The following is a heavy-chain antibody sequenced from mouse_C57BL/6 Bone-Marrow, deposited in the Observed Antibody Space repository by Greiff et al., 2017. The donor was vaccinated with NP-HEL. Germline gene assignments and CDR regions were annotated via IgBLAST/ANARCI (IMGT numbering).Heavy chain of an antibody. J-gene: IGHJ2*01. V-gene: IGHV5-6*01. CDR3: AVVDFDY. D-gene: IGHD1-1*01. Sequence: EVQVVESGGDLVKPGGSLKLSCAASGFTFSSYGMSWVRQTPDKRLEWVATISSGGSYTYYPDSVKGRFTISRDNAKNTLYLQMSSLKSEDTAMYYCAVVDFDYWGQGTTLTVSS. CDR2: ISSGGSYT. CDR1: GFTFSSYG.